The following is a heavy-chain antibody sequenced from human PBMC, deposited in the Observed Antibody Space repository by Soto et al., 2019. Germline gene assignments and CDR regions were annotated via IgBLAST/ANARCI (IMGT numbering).Heavy chain of an antibody. CDR2: LSGSGGST. D-gene: IGHD4-4*01. J-gene: IGHJ4*02. Sequence: GGSLRLSCAASGFSFSNYGMSWVRQAPGKGLEWVSSLSGSGGSTYYADSVKGRFTISRDNSKNTLYLQMNNLRAEDTAIFYCAKYARVRLTTGFDYWGQGTLVTVSS. CDR1: GFSFSNYG. V-gene: IGHV3-23*01. CDR3: AKYARVRLTTGFDY.